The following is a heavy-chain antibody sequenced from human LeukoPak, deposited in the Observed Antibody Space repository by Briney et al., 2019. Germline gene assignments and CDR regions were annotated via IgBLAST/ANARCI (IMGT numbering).Heavy chain of an antibody. Sequence: PGGSLRLSCAASGFTFSSYAMHWVRQAPGKGLEWVAVISYDESNKYYADSVKGRFTISRDNSKNTLYLQMNSLRAEDTAAYYCARDEGGYSYGSPYYWGQGTLVTVSS. CDR3: ARDEGGYSYGSPYY. J-gene: IGHJ4*02. V-gene: IGHV3-30-3*01. CDR1: GFTFSSYA. CDR2: ISYDESNK. D-gene: IGHD5-18*01.